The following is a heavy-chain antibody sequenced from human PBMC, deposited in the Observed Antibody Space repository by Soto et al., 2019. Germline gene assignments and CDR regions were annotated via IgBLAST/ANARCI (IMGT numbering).Heavy chain of an antibody. Sequence: SVKVACKSSVYILTCYYLNWVRQAPGRGLEWVGRIDPDIGETDSSEKYYGRLTLTRDTAIDTAYMEMTRLTLDDTAIYYCARGPLEWGQGTLVTVSS. V-gene: IGHV1-2*02. CDR1: VYILTCYY. CDR3: ARGPLE. J-gene: IGHJ4*02. CDR2: IDPDIGET.